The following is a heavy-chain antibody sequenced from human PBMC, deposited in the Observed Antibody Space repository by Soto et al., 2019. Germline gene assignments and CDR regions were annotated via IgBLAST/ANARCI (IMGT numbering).Heavy chain of an antibody. CDR3: AREPVTTSYYYYGMDV. J-gene: IGHJ6*02. CDR2: INPNSGGT. D-gene: IGHD4-17*01. V-gene: IGHV1-2*04. CDR1: GYTFTGYY. Sequence: QVQLVQSGAEVKKPGASVKVSCKASGYTFTGYYMHWVRQAPGQGLEWMGWINPNSGGTNYAQKFQGWVTMTRDTSISTAYMELSRLRSDDTAVYYCAREPVTTSYYYYGMDVWGQGTTVTVSS.